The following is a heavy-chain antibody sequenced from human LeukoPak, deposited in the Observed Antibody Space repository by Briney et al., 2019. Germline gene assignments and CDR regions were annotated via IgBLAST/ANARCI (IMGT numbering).Heavy chain of an antibody. CDR1: GFTFRNYE. J-gene: IGHJ5*02. D-gene: IGHD6-19*01. Sequence: GGSLRLSCAASGFTFRNYEMNWVRQAPEKGLEWVSYISSSGSTVYYADSVEGRFTISRDNAKNSLYLQMNSLRAEDTALYYCARGPSVGSGWSPDLWGQGTLVTVSS. V-gene: IGHV3-48*03. CDR3: ARGPSVGSGWSPDL. CDR2: ISSSGSTV.